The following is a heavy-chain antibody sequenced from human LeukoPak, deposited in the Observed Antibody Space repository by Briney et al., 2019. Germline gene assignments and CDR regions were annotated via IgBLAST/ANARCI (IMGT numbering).Heavy chain of an antibody. J-gene: IGHJ5*02. CDR3: ARGSGCHGS. CDR1: GASISSSY. D-gene: IGHD6-19*01. V-gene: IGHV4-59*08. CDR2: IHYSGDT. Sequence: PSETLSLTCSVSGASISSSYWTWIRQPPGKGLEWIGNIHYSGDTNHNPSLKSRVTISLDTSRNQFSLKLSSVTAADTAVHYCARGSGCHGSWGQGTLVTVSS.